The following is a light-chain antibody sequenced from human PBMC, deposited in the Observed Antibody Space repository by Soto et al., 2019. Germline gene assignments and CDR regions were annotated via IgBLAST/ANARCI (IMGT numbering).Light chain of an antibody. CDR3: QQYGSSPKYT. CDR2: GAS. J-gene: IGKJ5*01. V-gene: IGKV3-20*01. Sequence: EIVMTQSPATLSVSPGERATLSCRASQSVSRKLAWYQQTRGQAPRLLIYGASSRATGIPDRFSGSGSGTDFTLTISRLEPEDFAVYYCQQYGSSPKYTFGQGTRLEIK. CDR1: QSVSRK.